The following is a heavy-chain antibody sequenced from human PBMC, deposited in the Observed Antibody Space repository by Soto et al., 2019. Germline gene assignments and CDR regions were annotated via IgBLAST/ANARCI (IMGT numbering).Heavy chain of an antibody. V-gene: IGHV1-18*01. D-gene: IGHD1-26*01. CDR1: GYTFTSYG. CDR3: ARVDRWELQNYFDY. Sequence: ASVKVSCKASGYTFTSYGISWVRQAPGQGLEWMGWISAYNGNTNYAQKLQGRVTITADESTSTAYMEPSSLSSEGTAVYYCARVDRWELQNYFDYWGQGTLVTVSS. J-gene: IGHJ4*02. CDR2: ISAYNGNT.